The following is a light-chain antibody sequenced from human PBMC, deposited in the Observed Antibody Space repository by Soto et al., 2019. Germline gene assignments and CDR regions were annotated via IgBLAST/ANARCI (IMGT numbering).Light chain of an antibody. V-gene: IGLV1-44*01. Sequence: QSVLTQPPSASGTPGQRVTISCSGRSSNIGSNTVNWYQQLPGTAPKLLIYTNNQRPSGVPDRFSGSKSGTSASLAISGIQSEDEADYYCAAWDDSLNGVVFGGGTKVTVL. CDR3: AAWDDSLNGVV. CDR2: TNN. CDR1: SSNIGSNT. J-gene: IGLJ2*01.